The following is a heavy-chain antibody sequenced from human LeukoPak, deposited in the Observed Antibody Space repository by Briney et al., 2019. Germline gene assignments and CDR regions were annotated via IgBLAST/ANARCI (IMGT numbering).Heavy chain of an antibody. V-gene: IGHV1-69*04. J-gene: IGHJ4*02. Sequence: ASVKVSCKASGGTFSSYTISWVRQAPGQGLEWMGRIIPILGIANYAQKLQGRVTITADKSTSTAYMELSSLRSEDTAVYYCAREPSIAAAGIFDYWGQGTLVTVSS. CDR3: AREPSIAAAGIFDY. CDR1: GGTFSSYT. D-gene: IGHD6-13*01. CDR2: IIPILGIA.